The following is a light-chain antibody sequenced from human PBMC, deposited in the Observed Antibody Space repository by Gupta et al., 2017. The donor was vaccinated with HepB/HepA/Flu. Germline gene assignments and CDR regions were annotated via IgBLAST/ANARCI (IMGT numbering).Light chain of an antibody. CDR2: STN. CDR1: SSNIGSNT. J-gene: IGLJ1*01. Sequence: QSVLTQPHSASGTPGQRRTISCSGTSSNIGSNTVNCYQQLPGTAPNLLIYSTNQRPSGVPDRFSGSKSGTSSSLAISGLQSEDEADYYCAAWDDSLNGRYVFGTGTKVTVL. CDR3: AAWDDSLNGRYV. V-gene: IGLV1-44*01.